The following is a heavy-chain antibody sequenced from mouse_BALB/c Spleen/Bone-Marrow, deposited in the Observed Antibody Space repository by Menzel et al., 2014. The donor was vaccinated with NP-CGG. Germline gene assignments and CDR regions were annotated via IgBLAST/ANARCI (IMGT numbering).Heavy chain of an antibody. CDR1: GYTFTSSD. V-gene: IGHV1-77*01. CDR3: SRGGWLGGYFDV. CDR2: IFPGNVST. J-gene: IGHJ1*01. Sequence: QVQLQQSGAELVKPGTSVKLSCKASGYTFTSSDINWVRQGPEQGLAWIGRIFPGNVSTEYNDKFKVKATLTTDKSSSTVYMQLSRLTSEDSAVYFCSRGGWLGGYFDVWGAGTTVTVSS. D-gene: IGHD2-3*01.